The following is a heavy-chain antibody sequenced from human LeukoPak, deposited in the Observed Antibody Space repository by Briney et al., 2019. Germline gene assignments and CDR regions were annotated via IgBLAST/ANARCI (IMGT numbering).Heavy chain of an antibody. Sequence: PGGPLRLSCVASGITFRNYWMSWVRQAPGKGLEWVANINPDGSTENYVPSVKGRFILSRDNARNSLSLQMNSLRAEDTAVYYCATEPGIGYAFDIWGRGTMVTVSS. CDR3: ATEPGIGYAFDI. CDR2: INPDGSTE. J-gene: IGHJ3*02. V-gene: IGHV3-7*04. CDR1: GITFRNYW. D-gene: IGHD2-15*01.